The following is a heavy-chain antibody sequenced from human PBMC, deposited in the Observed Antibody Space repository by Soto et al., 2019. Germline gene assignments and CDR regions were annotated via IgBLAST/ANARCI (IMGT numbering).Heavy chain of an antibody. J-gene: IGHJ4*02. CDR1: GGSFSGYY. V-gene: IGHV4-34*01. D-gene: IGHD3-10*01. Sequence: ETLSLTCAVYGGSFSGYYWSWIRQPPGKGLEWIGEINHSGSTNYNPSLKSRVTISVDTSKNQFSLKLSSVTAADTAVYYCARAPYGSGSYYGYWGQGTLVTVSS. CDR2: INHSGST. CDR3: ARAPYGSGSYYGY.